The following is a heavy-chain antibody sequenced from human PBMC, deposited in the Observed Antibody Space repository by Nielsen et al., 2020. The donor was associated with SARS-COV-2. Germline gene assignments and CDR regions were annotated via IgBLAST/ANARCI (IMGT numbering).Heavy chain of an antibody. V-gene: IGHV6-1*01. CDR1: GDSVSSSSAA. Sequence: SQTLSLTCAISGDSVSSSSAAWNWLRQSPSRGLEWLGRTYYRSKWYNDYAVSVKSRITINPDTSKNQFSLHLNSVTPEDTAVYYCARARGAYGDYYDYYYTDVWGKGTTVTVSS. D-gene: IGHD4-17*01. CDR3: ARARGAYGDYYDYYYTDV. CDR2: TYYRSKWYN. J-gene: IGHJ6*03.